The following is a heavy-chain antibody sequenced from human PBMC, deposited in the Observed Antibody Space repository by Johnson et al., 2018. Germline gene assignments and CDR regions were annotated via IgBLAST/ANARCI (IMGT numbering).Heavy chain of an antibody. D-gene: IGHD5-24*01. V-gene: IGHV4-59*12. Sequence: QVQLQESGPGLVKPSETXSLTCTVSGGSISSYYWSWIRQPPGKGLAWIGYIYYSGSTNDNPSLKSRVTISVDTSKNQFSLKLSPVTAADTAVYYCARVRDGYNLDAFDIWGQGTMVTVSS. CDR2: IYYSGST. J-gene: IGHJ3*02. CDR3: ARVRDGYNLDAFDI. CDR1: GGSISSYY.